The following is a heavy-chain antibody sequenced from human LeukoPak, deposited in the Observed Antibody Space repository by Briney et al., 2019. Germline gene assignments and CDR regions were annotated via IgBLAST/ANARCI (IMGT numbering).Heavy chain of an antibody. J-gene: IGHJ3*02. D-gene: IGHD1-1*01. CDR3: AKSLFTSATGTGRAFHI. V-gene: IGHV3-23*01. Sequence: GGSLRLSCAASGFTFSKFPMGWVRQAPGRGLEWVSAIGASGDVTFYADSLRGRFTISRDNSKSTLYLQMNGLRAEDTAIFYCAKSLFTSATGTGRAFHIWGQGTRVTVSS. CDR2: IGASGDVT. CDR1: GFTFSKFP.